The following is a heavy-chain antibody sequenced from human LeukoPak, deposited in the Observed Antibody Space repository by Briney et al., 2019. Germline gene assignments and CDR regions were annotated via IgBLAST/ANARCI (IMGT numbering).Heavy chain of an antibody. CDR3: ARLRFLEWPVVRYYFDY. CDR1: GFTFSSYS. D-gene: IGHD3-3*01. CDR2: ISSSSSYI. Sequence: GGSLRLSCAASGFTFSSYSMNWVRQAPGKGLEWVSSISSSSSYIYYADSVKGRFTISRDNAKNSLYLQMNSLRAEDTAVYYCARLRFLEWPVVRYYFDYWGQGTLVTVSS. J-gene: IGHJ4*02. V-gene: IGHV3-21*01.